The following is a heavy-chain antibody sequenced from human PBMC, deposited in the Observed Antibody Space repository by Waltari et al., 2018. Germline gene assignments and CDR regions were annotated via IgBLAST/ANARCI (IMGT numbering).Heavy chain of an antibody. Sequence: QVQLQESGPGLVKPSETLSLTCAVSGYSISSGYYWGWIRQPPGKGLEWIGSIYHSGSTYYNPSLKSRVTISVDTSKNQFSLKLSSVTAADTAVYYCARRSSSFFFDYWGQGTLVTVSS. V-gene: IGHV4-38-2*01. J-gene: IGHJ4*02. CDR3: ARRSSSFFFDY. CDR1: GYSISSGYY. D-gene: IGHD6-6*01. CDR2: IYHSGST.